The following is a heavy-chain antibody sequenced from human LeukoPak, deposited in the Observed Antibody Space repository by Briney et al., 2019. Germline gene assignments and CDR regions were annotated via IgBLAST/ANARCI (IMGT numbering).Heavy chain of an antibody. CDR1: GGSITTHANY. CDR2: VHYTGNT. D-gene: IGHD2/OR15-2a*01. CDR3: TRENRPFCPFAY. J-gene: IGHJ4*02. V-gene: IGHV4-39*07. Sequence: SETLSLTCTVSGGSITTHANYWAWIRQPPGRGLEWIGGVHYTGNTYSNTSLKSRVTMSVDTSKNQFSLSLTSVTAADTAVYYCTRENRPFCPFAYWGQGVLVTVSS.